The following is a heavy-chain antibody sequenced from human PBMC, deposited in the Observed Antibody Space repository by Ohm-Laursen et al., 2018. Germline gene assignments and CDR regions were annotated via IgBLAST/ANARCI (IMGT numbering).Heavy chain of an antibody. CDR2: INPSGST. J-gene: IGHJ6*02. CDR3: ARDRIVGTPGHYYYFGMDV. Sequence: GSSVKVSCKASEYTFTNYYMLWVRQAPGQGLEWMGIINPSGSTTYAQKFQGRVTMTRDTSTSTVYMELSRLRSEDTAVYYCARDRIVGTPGHYYYFGMDVWGQGTTVTVSS. V-gene: IGHV1-46*01. D-gene: IGHD2-21*01. CDR1: EYTFTNYY.